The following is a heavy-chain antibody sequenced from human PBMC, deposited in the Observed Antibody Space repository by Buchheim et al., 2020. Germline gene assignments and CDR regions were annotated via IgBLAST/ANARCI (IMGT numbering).Heavy chain of an antibody. V-gene: IGHV3-30*04. CDR2: ISYDGSNK. CDR3: ARDRGPPRSNYYYYGMDV. J-gene: IGHJ6*02. D-gene: IGHD1-26*01. CDR1: GFTFSSYA. Sequence: QVQLVESGGGVVQPGRSLRLSCAASGFTFSSYAMHWVRQAPGKGLEWVAVISYDGSNKYYADSVKGRFTISREHSKNTLYMQMNSLRAEDTAVYYCARDRGPPRSNYYYYGMDVWGQGTT.